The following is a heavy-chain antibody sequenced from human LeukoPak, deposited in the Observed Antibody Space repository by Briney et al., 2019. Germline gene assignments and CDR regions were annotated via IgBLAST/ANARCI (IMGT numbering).Heavy chain of an antibody. CDR1: GFTVSDYA. CDR3: AKDPFYYGTGGPT. D-gene: IGHD3-10*01. V-gene: IGHV3-23*01. CDR2: IGHTLGST. Sequence: GGSLRLSCAPSGFTVSDYAMSWVRQAPGKGLEWVSSIGHTLGSTYYTESVKGRFIISRDSSKNTVFLRMNSLRADGTAVYYCAKDPFYYGTGGPTWGQGTLVTVSS. J-gene: IGHJ4*02.